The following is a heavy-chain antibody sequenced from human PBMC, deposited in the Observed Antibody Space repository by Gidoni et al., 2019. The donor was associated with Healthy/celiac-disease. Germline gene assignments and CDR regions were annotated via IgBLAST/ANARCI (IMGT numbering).Heavy chain of an antibody. J-gene: IGHJ4*02. CDR3: ARIDGGNSGY. CDR1: GFTFSSYW. Sequence: EVQVVESRGGLVQPGGSLSLSCGASGFTFSSYWVSGVRQAPGKGLEWVANIKQDGSEKYYVDSVKGRFTISRDNAKNSLYLQMNSLRAEDTAVYYCARIDGGNSGYWGQGTLVTVSS. D-gene: IGHD2-21*02. CDR2: IKQDGSEK. V-gene: IGHV3-7*03.